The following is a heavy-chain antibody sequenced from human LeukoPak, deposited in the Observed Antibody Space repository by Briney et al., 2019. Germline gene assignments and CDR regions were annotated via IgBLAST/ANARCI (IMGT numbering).Heavy chain of an antibody. V-gene: IGHV3-23*01. J-gene: IGHJ5*01. CDR1: GFSFSIYA. CDR2: ISGNGGST. CDR3: VKGVQRYDFWRFDF. Sequence: GGSLRLSCEASGFSFSIYAMSWVRQAPGKGVEWVSSISGNGGSTYYANSVKGRFTVARDNSKNTVYLEMNSLREDNTALYYCVKGVQRYDFWRFDFWGRGTLVTVSS. D-gene: IGHD3-3*01.